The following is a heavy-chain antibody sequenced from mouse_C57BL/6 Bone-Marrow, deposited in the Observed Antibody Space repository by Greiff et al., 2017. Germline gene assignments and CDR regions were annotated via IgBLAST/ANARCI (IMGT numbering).Heavy chain of an antibody. D-gene: IGHD1-1*01. J-gene: IGHJ2*01. CDR2: IDPENGDT. CDR3: TTTVTTVVAEEGYYFDY. V-gene: IGHV14-4*01. Sequence: VQLQQSGAELVRPGASVKLSCTASGFNIKDDYMHWVKQRPEQGLEWIGWIDPENGDTEYASKFQGKATITADTSSNTAYLQLSSLTSEDTAVYYWTTTVTTVVAEEGYYFDYGGKGTTLTFSS. CDR1: GFNIKDDY.